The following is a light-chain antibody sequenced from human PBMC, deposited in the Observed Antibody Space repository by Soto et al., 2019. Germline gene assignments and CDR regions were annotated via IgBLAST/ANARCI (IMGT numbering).Light chain of an antibody. V-gene: IGKV3-15*01. Sequence: EVVMSQSPAALAVSPGVRATISCRASQSVSSILAWYQQKPGQAPRLLIYGASTRATGIPARFSGSGSGTDFTLTISRLEPEDFAVYYCQQYGTSPRTFGQGTKVAI. J-gene: IGKJ1*01. CDR2: GAS. CDR3: QQYGTSPRT. CDR1: QSVSSI.